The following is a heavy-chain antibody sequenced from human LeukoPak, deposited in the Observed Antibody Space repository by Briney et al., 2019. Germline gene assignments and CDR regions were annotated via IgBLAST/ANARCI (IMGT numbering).Heavy chain of an antibody. V-gene: IGHV3-9*01. J-gene: IGHJ4*02. CDR2: ISWNSGSI. CDR1: GFTFSDYY. CDR3: AKDMGPGYSSSWYGHFDY. D-gene: IGHD6-13*01. Sequence: PGGSLRLSCAASGFTFSDYYMSWIRQAPGKGLEWVSGISWNSGSIGYADSVKGRFTISRDNAKNSLYLQMNSLRAEDTALYYCAKDMGPGYSSSWYGHFDYWGQGTLVTVSS.